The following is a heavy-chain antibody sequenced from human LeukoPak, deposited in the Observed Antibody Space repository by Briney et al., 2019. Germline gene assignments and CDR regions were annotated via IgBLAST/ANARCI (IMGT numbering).Heavy chain of an antibody. CDR1: GGSISSYY. V-gene: IGHV4-59*12. CDR2: IYYSGST. J-gene: IGHJ3*02. CDR3: AIIIAAAAPDAFDI. Sequence: SETLSLTCTVSGGSISSYYWSWIRQPPGKGLEWIGYIYYSGSTNYNPSLKSRVTISVDKSKNQFSLKLSSVTAADTAVYYCAIIIAAAAPDAFDIWGQGTMVTVSS. D-gene: IGHD6-13*01.